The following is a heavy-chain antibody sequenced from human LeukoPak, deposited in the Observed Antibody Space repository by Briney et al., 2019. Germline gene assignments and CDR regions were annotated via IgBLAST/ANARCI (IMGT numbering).Heavy chain of an antibody. V-gene: IGHV3-15*01. D-gene: IGHD4-23*01. CDR2: IKTKTDGGTT. J-gene: IGHJ4*02. Sequence: GGSLRLSCAASGFTFSSAWMSWVRQAPGQGLEWLGRIKTKTDGGTTDHAAPVKGRFTISRDDSKDTLYLQMNSLKSDDTAVYYCANIFGGNSHRSDYWGQGTLVTVSS. CDR3: ANIFGGNSHRSDY. CDR1: GFTFSSAW.